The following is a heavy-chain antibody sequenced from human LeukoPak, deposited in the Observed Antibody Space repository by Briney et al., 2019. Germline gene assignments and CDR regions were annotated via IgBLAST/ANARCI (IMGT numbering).Heavy chain of an antibody. J-gene: IGHJ6*02. CDR1: GFTFSDYY. CDR2: IDGDGSSK. D-gene: IGHD3/OR15-3a*01. CDR3: ARILGGYYYFGLDV. Sequence: PGGSLRLSCAASGFTFSDYYMTWIRQAPGKGLEWVSRIDGDGSSKSYADSVQGRFTISRDNGKKTVFLQMNSLSAEDTAVYYCARILGGYYYFGLDVWGQGTTVIVSS. V-gene: IGHV3-74*01.